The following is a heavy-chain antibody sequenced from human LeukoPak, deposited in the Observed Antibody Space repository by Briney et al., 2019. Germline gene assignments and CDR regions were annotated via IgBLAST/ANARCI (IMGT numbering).Heavy chain of an antibody. CDR2: INHSGST. J-gene: IGHJ4*02. D-gene: IGHD4-23*01. CDR3: ARGSGGFDY. Sequence: SETLSLTCAVYGGSFSGYYWSWIRQPPGKGLEWIGEINHSGSTNYNPSLKSRVTISVDTSKNQFSLKLSSVTAADTAVYYCARGSGGFDYWGQGTLVTVSS. V-gene: IGHV4-34*01. CDR1: GGSFSGYY.